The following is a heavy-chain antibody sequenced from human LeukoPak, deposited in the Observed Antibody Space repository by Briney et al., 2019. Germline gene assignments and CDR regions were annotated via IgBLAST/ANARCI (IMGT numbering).Heavy chain of an antibody. CDR1: GFTFSNYW. D-gene: IGHD2-2*01. Sequence: GASLRLSCAASGFTFSNYWMHWVRQAPGKGLVWVSRLNSDGTSTVYADSVKGRFTISRDNAKNTLYLQMNSLRAEDTAVYYCARSPYCSSTSCYHFDYWGQGTLATVSS. V-gene: IGHV3-74*01. J-gene: IGHJ4*02. CDR3: ARSPYCSSTSCYHFDY. CDR2: LNSDGTST.